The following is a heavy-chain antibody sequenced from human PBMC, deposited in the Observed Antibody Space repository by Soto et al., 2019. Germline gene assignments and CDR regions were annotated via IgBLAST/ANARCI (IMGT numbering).Heavy chain of an antibody. CDR2: IKQDGSEK. Sequence: GGSLRLSCAASGFTFSSYWISWVRQAPGKGLEWVANIKQDGSEKYYADSVKGRFTISRDNSKNTLYLQMNSLRAEDTAVYYCARAGRHYDFWSGYYKGDYYYYYGMDVWGQGTTVTVSS. V-gene: IGHV3-7*01. J-gene: IGHJ6*02. CDR3: ARAGRHYDFWSGYYKGDYYYYYGMDV. D-gene: IGHD3-3*01. CDR1: GFTFSSYW.